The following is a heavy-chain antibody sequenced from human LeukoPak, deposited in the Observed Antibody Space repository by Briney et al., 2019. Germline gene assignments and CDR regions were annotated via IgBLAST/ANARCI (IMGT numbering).Heavy chain of an antibody. CDR2: ISYDGSNK. J-gene: IGHJ4*02. CDR1: GFTFSSYG. Sequence: PGGSLRLSCAASGFTFSSYGMHWVRQAPGKGLEWVAVISYDGSNKYYADSVKGRFTISRDNSKNTLYLQMNSLRAEDTAVYYCAKDHSSGSSDYWGQGTLVTVSS. CDR3: AKDHSSGSSDY. V-gene: IGHV3-30*18. D-gene: IGHD6-19*01.